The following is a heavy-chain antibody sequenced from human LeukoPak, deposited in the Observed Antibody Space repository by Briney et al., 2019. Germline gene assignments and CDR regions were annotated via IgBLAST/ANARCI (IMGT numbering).Heavy chain of an antibody. D-gene: IGHD3-22*01. Sequence: ASVKVSFKASGYTFTGYFMHGVRQAPGQGRDWMGWINPKSGGTNYAQKFQGRVTMTRDTSISTAYMELSRLRSDDTGVYYCARVPSRDYYDSSGYPDFWGQGTLVTVSS. J-gene: IGHJ4*02. CDR3: ARVPSRDYYDSSGYPDF. CDR2: INPKSGGT. V-gene: IGHV1-2*02. CDR1: GYTFTGYF.